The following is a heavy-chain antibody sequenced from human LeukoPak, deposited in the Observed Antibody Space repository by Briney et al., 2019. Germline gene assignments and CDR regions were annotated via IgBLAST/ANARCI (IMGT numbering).Heavy chain of an antibody. V-gene: IGHV4-59*08. Sequence: SETLSLTCTVSGGSISSYYWTWIRQPPGKGLEWIGYIYFSGSTKYNPSLKSRVTISIDTSKNQFSLKLSSVTAADTAVYYCARHGNYYDSSGYNYYFDYWGQGTLGTVSS. CDR3: ARHGNYYDSSGYNYYFDY. CDR1: GGSISSYY. CDR2: IYFSGST. D-gene: IGHD3-22*01. J-gene: IGHJ4*02.